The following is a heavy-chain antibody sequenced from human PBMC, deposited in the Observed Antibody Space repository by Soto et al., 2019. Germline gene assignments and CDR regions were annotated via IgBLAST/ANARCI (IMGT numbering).Heavy chain of an antibody. CDR1: GYSFTSYW. D-gene: IGHD3-10*01. J-gene: IGHJ4*02. CDR2: IDPSDSYT. Sequence: PGESLKISCNGSGYSFTSYWISWVRQMPGKGLEWMGRIDPSDSYTNYSPSFQGHVTISADKSISTAYLQWSSLKASDTAMYYCERHKSVYGSGSNPNYWGQGTLVTVYS. V-gene: IGHV5-10-1*01. CDR3: ERHKSVYGSGSNPNY.